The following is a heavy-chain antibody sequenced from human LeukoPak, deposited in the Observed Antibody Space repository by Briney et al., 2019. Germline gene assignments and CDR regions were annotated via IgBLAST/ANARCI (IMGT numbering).Heavy chain of an antibody. CDR3: ARVVRGVIISPSFDY. CDR1: GYTFTSYD. J-gene: IGHJ4*02. CDR2: INAGNGNT. D-gene: IGHD3-10*01. Sequence: ASVKVSCKASGYTFTSYDMHWVGQAPGQRLEWMGWINAGNGNTKYSQKFQGRVTITRDTSASTAYMELSSLRSEDTAVYYCARVVRGVIISPSFDYWGQGTLVTVSS. V-gene: IGHV1-3*01.